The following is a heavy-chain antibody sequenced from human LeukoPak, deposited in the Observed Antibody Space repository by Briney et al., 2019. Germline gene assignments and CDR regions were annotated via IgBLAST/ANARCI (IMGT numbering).Heavy chain of an antibody. Sequence: ASVKVSCKASGYTFTSYYMHWVRQAPGQGLEWMGINNPSGGSTSYAQKFQGRVTMTRDMSTSTVYMELSSLRFEDTAVYYCARTLMTAKAYYMDVWGKGTTVTVSS. CDR3: ARTLMTAKAYYMDV. CDR1: GYTFTSYY. J-gene: IGHJ6*03. CDR2: NNPSGGST. V-gene: IGHV1-46*01. D-gene: IGHD3-16*01.